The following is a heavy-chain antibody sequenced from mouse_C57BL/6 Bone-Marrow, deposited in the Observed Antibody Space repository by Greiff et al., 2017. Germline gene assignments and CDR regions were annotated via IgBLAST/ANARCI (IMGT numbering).Heavy chain of an antibody. CDR1: GYAFSSYW. D-gene: IGHD2-5*01. V-gene: IGHV1-80*01. Sequence: QVQLQQSGAELVKPGASVKISCKASGYAFSSYWMNWVKQRPGTGLEWIGQIYPGDGDTNYNGKFKGKDTLTADKSSSTAYMQLSSLTSEDSAVYFCARRPYYSNYSYWYFDVWGTGTTVTVSS. CDR2: IYPGDGDT. CDR3: ARRPYYSNYSYWYFDV. J-gene: IGHJ1*03.